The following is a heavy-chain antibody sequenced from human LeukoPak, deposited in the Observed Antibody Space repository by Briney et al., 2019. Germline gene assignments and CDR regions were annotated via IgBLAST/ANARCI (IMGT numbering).Heavy chain of an antibody. CDR1: GFTFSSYW. Sequence: PGGSLRLSCAASGFTFSSYWTNWVRQAPGKGLEWVANIKQDGNEKFYVDSVKGRFTISRDNAKNSLYLQMNSLRAEDTAVYYCARVGLGYCSSTSCHNWFDPWGQGTLVTVSS. D-gene: IGHD2-2*01. V-gene: IGHV3-7*01. CDR2: IKQDGNEK. CDR3: ARVGLGYCSSTSCHNWFDP. J-gene: IGHJ5*02.